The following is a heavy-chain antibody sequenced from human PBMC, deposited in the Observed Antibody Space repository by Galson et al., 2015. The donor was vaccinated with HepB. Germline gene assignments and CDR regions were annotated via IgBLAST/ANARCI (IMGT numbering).Heavy chain of an antibody. CDR3: ASQKPSTVLAMFDWLEEGYYGMDV. Sequence: SLRLSCAASGFTVSSNFMSWVRQAPGKGLEWVSITYSGGTTKYADSVKDRFIISGDNSRNMVHLQMNSLRVEDTAVYYCASQKPSTVLAMFDWLEEGYYGMDVWGQGTTVTVSS. V-gene: IGHV3-66*04. D-gene: IGHD3-3*02. J-gene: IGHJ6*02. CDR1: GFTVSSNF. CDR2: TYSGGTT.